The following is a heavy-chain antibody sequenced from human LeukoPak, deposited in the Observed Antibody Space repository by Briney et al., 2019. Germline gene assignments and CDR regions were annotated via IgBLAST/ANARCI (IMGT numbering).Heavy chain of an antibody. D-gene: IGHD2-2*01. CDR2: VSSSSSYI. J-gene: IGHJ6*03. V-gene: IGHV3-21*01. CDR1: GFTFGTYS. CDR3: ARTQLNSYYYYMDV. Sequence: PGGSLRLSCAASGFTFGTYSMNWVRQAPGEGLEWVSSVSSSSSYIYYADSLKGRFTISRDNAKNSLHLQMNSLRAEDTAVYYCARTQLNSYYYYMDVWGKGTTVTVPS.